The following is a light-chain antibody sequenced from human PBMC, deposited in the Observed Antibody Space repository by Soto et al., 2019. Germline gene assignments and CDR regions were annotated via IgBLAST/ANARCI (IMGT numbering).Light chain of an antibody. J-gene: IGLJ2*01. V-gene: IGLV2-11*01. Sequence: QSVLTQPRSVSGSPGQSVTISCTGTSSDIGGFNYVSWYQHHPGKAPKVLIYDVSKRPSGVPLRFSGSKSGNRASLTISGLQAEDEADYYCYSYAGSSTFVFGGGTKLTVL. CDR2: DVS. CDR3: YSYAGSSTFV. CDR1: SSDIGGFNY.